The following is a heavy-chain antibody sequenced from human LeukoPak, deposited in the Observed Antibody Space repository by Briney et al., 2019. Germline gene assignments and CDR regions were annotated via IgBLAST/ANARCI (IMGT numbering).Heavy chain of an antibody. D-gene: IGHD4-11*01. CDR2: ISGSGGST. J-gene: IGHJ6*03. V-gene: IGHV3-23*01. Sequence: ASLRLSCAASGFTFSSYAMSWVRQAPGKGLRWVSAISGSGGSTYYADSVKGRFSISRDNSKNTLYLQMNSLRAEDTAVYYCAKDRSSKYYYYDMDVWGKGTTVTVSS. CDR3: AKDRSSKYYYYDMDV. CDR1: GFTFSSYA.